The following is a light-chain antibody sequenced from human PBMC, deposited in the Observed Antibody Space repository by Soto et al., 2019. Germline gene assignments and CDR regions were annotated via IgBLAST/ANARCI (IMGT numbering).Light chain of an antibody. CDR2: EVS. J-gene: IGLJ2*01. CDR3: SSYTSSSHVV. V-gene: IGLV2-14*01. CDR1: SSDVGGYNY. Sequence: QSALTQPASVSGSPGPSITISCTGTSSDVGGYNYVSWYQQHPGKAPKLMIYEVSNRPSGVSNRFSGPKSGNTAALTISGLQAEDEADYYCSSYTSSSHVVFGGGTKLTVL.